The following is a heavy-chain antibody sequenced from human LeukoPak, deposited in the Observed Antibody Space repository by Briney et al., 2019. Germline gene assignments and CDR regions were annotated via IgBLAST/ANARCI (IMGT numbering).Heavy chain of an antibody. CDR3: AKDLVSGIYSLRFVY. Sequence: GRSLRLSCAASGFTFSSYGMHRVRQAPGKGLEWVAVISYDGSNKYYADSVKGRFTISRDNSKNTLYLQMNSLRAEDTAVYYCAKDLVSGIYSLRFVYWGQGTLVTVSS. CDR1: GFTFSSYG. CDR2: ISYDGSNK. D-gene: IGHD1-26*01. V-gene: IGHV3-30*18. J-gene: IGHJ4*02.